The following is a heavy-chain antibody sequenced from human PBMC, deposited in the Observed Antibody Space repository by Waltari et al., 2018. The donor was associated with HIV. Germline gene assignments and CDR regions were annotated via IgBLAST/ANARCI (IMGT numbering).Heavy chain of an antibody. CDR3: AKGSAPGNFDY. D-gene: IGHD6-13*01. CDR2: ISYDGSNK. CDR1: GFTFSSYG. V-gene: IGHV3-30*18. J-gene: IGHJ4*02. Sequence: QVQLVESGGGVVQPGRSLRLSCAASGFTFSSYGMHWVRQAPGKGLGGVAVISYDGSNKYYADSVKGRFTISRDNSKNTLYLQMNSLRAEDTAVYYCAKGSAPGNFDYWGQGTLVTVSS.